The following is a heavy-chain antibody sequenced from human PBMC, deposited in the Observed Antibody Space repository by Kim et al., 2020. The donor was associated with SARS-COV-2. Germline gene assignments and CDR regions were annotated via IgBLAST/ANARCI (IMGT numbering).Heavy chain of an antibody. CDR2: IIGSGGST. V-gene: IGHV3-23*01. Sequence: GGSLRLSCAASGFTFSSYAMSWVRQAPGKGLEWVSAIIGSGGSTYYADSVKGRFTISRDNSKNTLYLQMNSLRAEDTAVYYCVKDRSADIVVVPAGWFYWGQGTLVTVSS. CDR3: VKDRSADIVVVPAGWFY. CDR1: GFTFSSYA. J-gene: IGHJ4*02. D-gene: IGHD2-2*01.